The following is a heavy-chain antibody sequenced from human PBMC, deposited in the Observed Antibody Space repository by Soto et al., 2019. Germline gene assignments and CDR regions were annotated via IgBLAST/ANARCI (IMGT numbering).Heavy chain of an antibody. CDR1: GGSISSGGYY. CDR2: IYYSGST. V-gene: IGHV4-31*09. J-gene: IGHJ5*02. Sequence: SETLSLTCTVSGGSISSGGYYWSWIRQHPGKGLEWIGYIYYSGSTNYYPSLKNRVTILVDKSKNQFSLKLNSMTAADTAVYYCARYSGYEGRFDAWGQGTLVTVSS. CDR3: ARYSGYEGRFDA. D-gene: IGHD5-12*01.